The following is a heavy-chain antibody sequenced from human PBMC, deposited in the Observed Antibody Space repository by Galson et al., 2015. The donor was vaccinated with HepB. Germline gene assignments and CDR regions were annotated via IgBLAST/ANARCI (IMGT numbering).Heavy chain of an antibody. D-gene: IGHD6-6*01. CDR2: IFPGDSET. V-gene: IGHV5-51*01. J-gene: IGHJ4*02. Sequence: QSGAEVKKPGESLKISCKGFGYSFTSYWIGWVRQMPGKGLEWMGIIFPGDSETRYSPSFQGQVTISADKSITTAYLQWNSLKASDTAMYYCARLVAVYSSSERIDYWGQGTLGTVSS. CDR3: ARLVAVYSSSERIDY. CDR1: GYSFTSYW.